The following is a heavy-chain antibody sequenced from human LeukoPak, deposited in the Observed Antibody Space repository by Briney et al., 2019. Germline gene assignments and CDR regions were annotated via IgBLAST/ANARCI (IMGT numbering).Heavy chain of an antibody. CDR1: GGSISSYY. J-gene: IGHJ4*02. V-gene: IGHV4-4*07. CDR2: IYTSGST. Sequence: SETLSLTCTVSGGSISSYYWSWIRQPAGKGLEWIGRIYTSGSTNYNPSLKSRVTISVDTSKNQFSLKLSSVTAADTAVYYCAREGSTAAAGPTGGLDYWGQGTLVTVSS. D-gene: IGHD6-13*01. CDR3: AREGSTAAAGPTGGLDY.